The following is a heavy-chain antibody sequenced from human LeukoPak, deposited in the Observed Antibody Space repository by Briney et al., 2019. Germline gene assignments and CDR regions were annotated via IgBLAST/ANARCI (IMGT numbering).Heavy chain of an antibody. J-gene: IGHJ4*02. D-gene: IGHD3-10*01. CDR2: IKQEGSEK. CDR1: GFTFINYW. V-gene: IGHV3-7*01. Sequence: GGSLRLSCAASGFTFINYWMIWVRQAQGKGLEWVASIKQEGSEKQYVGPVRGRFTISRDNAKNVLDLQINSLTAEDTAVYDCAKDIHYFQSDYWGQGTLVTVSS. CDR3: AKDIHYFQSDY.